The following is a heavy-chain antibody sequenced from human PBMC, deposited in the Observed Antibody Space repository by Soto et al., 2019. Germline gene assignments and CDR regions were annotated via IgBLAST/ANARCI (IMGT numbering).Heavy chain of an antibody. D-gene: IGHD2-15*01. J-gene: IGHJ6*02. CDR2: IIPIFGTA. Sequence: QVQLVQSGAEVKKPGSSVKVSCKASGGTFSSYAISWVRQAPGQGLEWMGGIIPIFGTANYAQKFQGRVTITADESTSTAYMELSSLRSEDTAVYYCARPVYCSGGSCYDYYYGMDVWGQGTTVTVS. CDR1: GGTFSSYA. CDR3: ARPVYCSGGSCYDYYYGMDV. V-gene: IGHV1-69*01.